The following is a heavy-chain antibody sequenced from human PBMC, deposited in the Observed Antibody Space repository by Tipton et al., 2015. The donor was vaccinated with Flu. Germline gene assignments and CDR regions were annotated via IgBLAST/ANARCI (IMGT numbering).Heavy chain of an antibody. Sequence: TLSLTCTVSGASMSSSNYHWGWIRQPPGKGLEWIGSIYHTGSTYYNPSLKSRVTISVDTSKNQFSLKLSSVTAADTAVYYCARGIYISSSWYVGRGDPNKNDYWGQGTLVTVSS. CDR3: ARGIYISSSWYVGRGDPNKNDY. J-gene: IGHJ4*02. CDR2: IYHTGST. D-gene: IGHD6-13*01. CDR1: GASMSSSNYH. V-gene: IGHV4-39*07.